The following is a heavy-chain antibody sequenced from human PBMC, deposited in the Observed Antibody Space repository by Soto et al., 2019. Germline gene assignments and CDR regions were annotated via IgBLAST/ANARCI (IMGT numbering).Heavy chain of an antibody. CDR2: IKSKTDGGTT. Sequence: GGSLRLSCAASGFTFSNAWMNWVRQAPGKGLEWVGRIKSKTDGGTTDYAAPVKGRFTISRDDSKNTLYLQMNSLKTEDTVVSYCPTPDIVAPTFDYWGQGTLVPVSS. D-gene: IGHD5-12*01. J-gene: IGHJ4*02. CDR1: GFTFSNAW. CDR3: PTPDIVAPTFDY. V-gene: IGHV3-15*07.